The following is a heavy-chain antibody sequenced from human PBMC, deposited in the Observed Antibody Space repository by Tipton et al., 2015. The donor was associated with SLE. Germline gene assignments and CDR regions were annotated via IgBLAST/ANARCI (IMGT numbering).Heavy chain of an antibody. Sequence: VQLVQSGAEVRKSGESLKISCKAFGDNFNSYWIAWVRQVPGKGLEWMGIIYPGDLDTRYNPSFEGQVTISADKSLSTAYLQWNSLRASDTAIYYCARLQISGSDGRWFDPWGQGTQITVSS. V-gene: IGHV5-51*03. D-gene: IGHD5-12*01. CDR3: ARLQISGSDGRWFDP. CDR2: IYPGDLDT. CDR1: GDNFNSYW. J-gene: IGHJ5*02.